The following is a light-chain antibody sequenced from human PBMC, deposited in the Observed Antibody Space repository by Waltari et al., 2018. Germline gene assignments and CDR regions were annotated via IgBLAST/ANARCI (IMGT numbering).Light chain of an antibody. CDR1: SSTIGSNY. V-gene: IGLV1-47*01. Sequence: QSVLTQPPSASGTPGQRVTISCSGSSSTIGSNYVYLYQQLPGTAPKLLIYRNTQRPSGVPDRFSGSKSGTSASLAISGLRSEDEADYYCAAWDDSLSGPVFGGGTKLTVL. CDR2: RNT. CDR3: AAWDDSLSGPV. J-gene: IGLJ3*02.